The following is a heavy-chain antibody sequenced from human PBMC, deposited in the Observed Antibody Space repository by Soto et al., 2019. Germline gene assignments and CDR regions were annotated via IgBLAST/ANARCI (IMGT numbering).Heavy chain of an antibody. D-gene: IGHD4-4*01. V-gene: IGHV3-74*01. CDR2: INFDGSAT. CDR3: ARDRGNYNGIFDY. J-gene: IGHJ4*02. Sequence: EVQPVESGGGLVQPGGSRRLSCAVSGLTFSSSWMHWVRQGPGKGLVWVSRINFDGSATHYADSVQGRFTISRDNAKNVLYLQMTNLSAEDTAVYYCARDRGNYNGIFDYWGQGTLISVSS. CDR1: GLTFSSSW.